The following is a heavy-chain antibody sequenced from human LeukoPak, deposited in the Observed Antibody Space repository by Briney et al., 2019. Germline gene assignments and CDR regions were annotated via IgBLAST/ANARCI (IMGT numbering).Heavy chain of an antibody. CDR2: ISYDGSNK. D-gene: IGHD2-2*01. CDR1: GFTFSSYC. Sequence: GGSLRLSCAVSGFTFSSYCMHWVSQAPGKGLEWVAVISYDGSNKYYSDSMKGRFTISRDNSKNTLYLQMNSLRAEDRAVYYCAKDPQFIVGVPAARRRLDYWGQGTLVTVSS. V-gene: IGHV3-30*18. CDR3: AKDPQFIVGVPAARRRLDY. J-gene: IGHJ4*02.